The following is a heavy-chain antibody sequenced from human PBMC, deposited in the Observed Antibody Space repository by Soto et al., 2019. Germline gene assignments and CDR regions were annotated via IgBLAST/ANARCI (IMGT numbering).Heavy chain of an antibody. CDR3: AKCRCGLPGPPHYYYGMDV. CDR2: ISGSGGST. CDR1: GFTFSSYA. D-gene: IGHD2-21*01. Sequence: GGSLRLSCAASGFTFSSYAMSWVRQAPGKGLEWVSAISGSGGSTYYADSVKGRFTISRDNSKNTLYLQMNSLRAEDTAVYYCAKCRCGLPGPPHYYYGMDVWGQGTTVTVSS. J-gene: IGHJ6*02. V-gene: IGHV3-23*01.